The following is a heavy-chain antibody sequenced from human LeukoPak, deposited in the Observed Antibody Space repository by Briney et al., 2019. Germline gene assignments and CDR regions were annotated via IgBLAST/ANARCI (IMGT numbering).Heavy chain of an antibody. V-gene: IGHV4-4*02. CDR1: GGSISSSNW. CDR2: IYHSGST. CDR3: ARAPLGDYYGSGSVIDY. Sequence: PSETLSLTCAVSGGSISSSNWWSWVRQPPGKGLEWIEEIYHSGSTNYNPSLKSRVTISVDKSKNQFSLKLSSVTAADTAVYYCARAPLGDYYGSGSVIDYWGQGTLVTVSS. J-gene: IGHJ4*02. D-gene: IGHD3-10*01.